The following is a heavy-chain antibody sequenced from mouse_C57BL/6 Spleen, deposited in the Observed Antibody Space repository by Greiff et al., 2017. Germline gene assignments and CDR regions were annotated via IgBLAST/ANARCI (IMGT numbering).Heavy chain of an antibody. D-gene: IGHD2-2*01. CDR3: ASGDGYVAWFAY. J-gene: IGHJ3*01. V-gene: IGHV1-64*01. CDR2: ILPISGST. Sequence: VQMQQSGAELVKPGASVKLCCKASGYTFTSYWMHWVWQRPGQGLAWIGMILPISGSTNYNEKCKSKGTLTVDKSSSTAYMQRRSLMSEASAVYYCASGDGYVAWFAYWGQGTPVILSA. CDR1: GYTFTSYW.